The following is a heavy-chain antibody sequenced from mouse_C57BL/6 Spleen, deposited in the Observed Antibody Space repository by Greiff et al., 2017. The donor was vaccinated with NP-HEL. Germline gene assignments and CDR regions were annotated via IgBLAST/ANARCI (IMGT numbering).Heavy chain of an antibody. V-gene: IGHV2-9-1*01. Sequence: VKLMESGPGLVAPSQSLSITCAVSGFSLTSYAISWVRQPPGKGLEWLGVIWTGGGTNYNSALKSRLSISKDNSKSQVFLKMNSLQTDDTARYYCARNEATVVSTGYFDVWGTGTTVTVSS. CDR1: GFSLTSYA. D-gene: IGHD1-1*01. J-gene: IGHJ1*03. CDR3: ARNEATVVSTGYFDV. CDR2: IWTGGGT.